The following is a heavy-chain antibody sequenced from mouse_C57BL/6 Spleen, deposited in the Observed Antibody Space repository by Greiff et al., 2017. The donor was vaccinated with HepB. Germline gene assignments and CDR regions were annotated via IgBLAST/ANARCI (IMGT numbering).Heavy chain of an antibody. Sequence: EVQLVESGGGLVKPGGSLKLSCAASGFTFSSYAMSWVRQTPEKRLEWVATISDGGSYTYYPDNVKGRFTISRDNAKNNLYLQMSHLKSEDTAMYDCAREGTAQATSWFAYWGQGTLVTVSA. CDR1: GFTFSSYA. V-gene: IGHV5-4*01. CDR3: AREGTAQATSWFAY. CDR2: ISDGGSYT. D-gene: IGHD3-2*02. J-gene: IGHJ3*01.